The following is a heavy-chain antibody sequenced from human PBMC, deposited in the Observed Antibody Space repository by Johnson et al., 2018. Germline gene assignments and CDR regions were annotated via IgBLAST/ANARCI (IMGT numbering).Heavy chain of an antibody. CDR1: GFTFSNYG. V-gene: IGHV3-30*18. CDR2: VVYDGSDK. CDR3: AKARIPTDDDAFDI. Sequence: QLVESGGGVVQPGRSLRLSCAASGFTFSNYGMHWVRQAPGKGLEWVAVVVYDGSDKYYADSVKGRFTISRDNSKNTLYLQMNSLRAEDTAVYYCAKARIPTDDDAFDIWGQGTMVTVSS. J-gene: IGHJ3*02. D-gene: IGHD1-26*01.